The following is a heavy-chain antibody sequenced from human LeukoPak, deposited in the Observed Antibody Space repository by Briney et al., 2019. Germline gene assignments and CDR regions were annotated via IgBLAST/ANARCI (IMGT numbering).Heavy chain of an antibody. CDR2: INPNSGGT. Sequence: ASVKVSCKASGYTFTGYYMHWVRRAPGQGLEWMGWINPNSGGTNYAQKFQGRVTMTRDTSISTAYMELSRLRSDDTAVYYCATAYDWNFNFDYWGQGTLVTVSS. V-gene: IGHV1-2*02. CDR3: ATAYDWNFNFDY. D-gene: IGHD1-7*01. CDR1: GYTFTGYY. J-gene: IGHJ4*02.